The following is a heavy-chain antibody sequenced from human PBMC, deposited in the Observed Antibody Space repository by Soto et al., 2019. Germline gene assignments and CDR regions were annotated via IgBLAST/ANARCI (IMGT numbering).Heavy chain of an antibody. Sequence: PSETLSLTCAVSGGSISSSNWWSWVRQPPGKGLEWIGEIYHSGSTNYNPSLKSRVTISVDKSKNQFSLKLSSVTAADTAVYYCARGRHYSSIWRANKYYYYGMDVWGQGTTVTVSS. D-gene: IGHD6-13*01. J-gene: IGHJ6*02. CDR3: ARGRHYSSIWRANKYYYYGMDV. CDR1: GGSISSSNW. V-gene: IGHV4-4*02. CDR2: IYHSGST.